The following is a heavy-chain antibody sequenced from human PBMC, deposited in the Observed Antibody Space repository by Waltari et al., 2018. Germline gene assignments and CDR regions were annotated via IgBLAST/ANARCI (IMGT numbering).Heavy chain of an antibody. D-gene: IGHD4-17*01. CDR3: ARDLGDYEAFDI. Sequence: EVQLVESGGGLVQPGGSLRLSCAASGFTFSSYAMSWVRQAPGKGLEWVSAISGSGGSTYYEDSVKGRFTISRDNAKNSLYLQMNSLRAEDTAVYYCARDLGDYEAFDIWGQGTMVTVSS. V-gene: IGHV3-23*04. CDR1: GFTFSSYA. J-gene: IGHJ3*02. CDR2: ISGSGGST.